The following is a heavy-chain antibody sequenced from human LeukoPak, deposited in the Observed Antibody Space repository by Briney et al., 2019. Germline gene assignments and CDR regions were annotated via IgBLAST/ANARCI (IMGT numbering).Heavy chain of an antibody. CDR2: IWYDGSNK. CDR1: GLTFSSYG. J-gene: IGHJ3*02. Sequence: PGRSLRLSCAASGLTFSSYGMHWVRQAPGKGLEWVAVIWYDGSNKYYADSVKGRFTISRDNSKNTLYLQMNSLRAEDTAVYYCARAFYYSDSSGYMGAFDIWGQGTMVTVSS. CDR3: ARAFYYSDSSGYMGAFDI. D-gene: IGHD3-22*01. V-gene: IGHV3-33*01.